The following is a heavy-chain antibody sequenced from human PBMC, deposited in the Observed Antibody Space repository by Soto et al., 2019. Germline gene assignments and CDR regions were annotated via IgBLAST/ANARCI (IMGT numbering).Heavy chain of an antibody. CDR3: TTLLYGMDV. CDR1: VFTFSNAW. Sequence: EVQLVESGGGLVKPGGSLRLSCAASVFTFSNAWMNWVRQAPGKGLEWVGRIKSKTDGGKTDYAAPVKGRFTISRDNSKNTLYLQMNSLKNEDTAVYYCTTLLYGMDVWGQGTTVTVSS. V-gene: IGHV3-15*07. CDR2: IKSKTDGGKT. J-gene: IGHJ6*02.